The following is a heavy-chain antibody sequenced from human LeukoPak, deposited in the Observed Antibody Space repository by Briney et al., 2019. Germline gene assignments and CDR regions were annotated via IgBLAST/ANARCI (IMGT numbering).Heavy chain of an antibody. Sequence: PGGSLRLSCAASGFTFDDYAMHWVRQAPGKGLEWVSGISWNSGSIGYADSVKGRFTISRDNAKNSLYLQMNSLRAEDMALYYCAKSPTYYYDSSGYGYFDYWGQGTLVTVSS. CDR2: ISWNSGSI. CDR3: AKSPTYYYDSSGYGYFDY. D-gene: IGHD3-22*01. V-gene: IGHV3-9*03. CDR1: GFTFDDYA. J-gene: IGHJ4*02.